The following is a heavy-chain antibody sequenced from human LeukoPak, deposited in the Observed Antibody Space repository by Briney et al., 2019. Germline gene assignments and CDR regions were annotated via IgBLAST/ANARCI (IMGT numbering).Heavy chain of an antibody. CDR2: IYYSGST. J-gene: IGHJ4*02. CDR1: GGSISSSSFY. Sequence: SETLSLTCTVSGGSISSSSFYWGWIRQPPGKGLEWIGSIYYSGSTYYNPSLKSRVTISVDTSKNHLSLKLNSVTAADTAVYYCARPRGPSLGDYFDYWGQGTLVTVSS. V-gene: IGHV4-39*02. CDR3: ARPRGPSLGDYFDY.